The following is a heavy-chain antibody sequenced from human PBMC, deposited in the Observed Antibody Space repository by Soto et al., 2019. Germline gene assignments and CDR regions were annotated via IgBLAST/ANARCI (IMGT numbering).Heavy chain of an antibody. Sequence: EVQWLEPGGGLVQPGQSLRLSCVASGLTFTTFGMIWVRKAPGKGLEWVSGIDSNGGYTYYADSVKGRFTNSRDNSQNTLDLQLDSVSVGDTALYFCGKRQRGDGFGVDFWGRGTLVVVSS. CDR1: GLTFTTFG. V-gene: IGHV3-23*05. D-gene: IGHD3-10*01. J-gene: IGHJ4*02. CDR3: GKRQRGDGFGVDF. CDR2: IDSNGGYT.